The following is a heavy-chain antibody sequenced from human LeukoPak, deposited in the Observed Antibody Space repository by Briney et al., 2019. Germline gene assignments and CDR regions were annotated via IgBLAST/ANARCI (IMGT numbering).Heavy chain of an antibody. Sequence: GGSLRLSCAASGFTFDDYAMHWVRQAPGKGLEWVSLISGDGGSTYYADSVKGRFTISRDNSKNSLYLQMNSLRTEDTALYYCAKDSVRSISWYKDYYYYMDVWGKGTTVTASS. D-gene: IGHD6-13*01. V-gene: IGHV3-43*02. J-gene: IGHJ6*03. CDR1: GFTFDDYA. CDR3: AKDSVRSISWYKDYYYYMDV. CDR2: ISGDGGST.